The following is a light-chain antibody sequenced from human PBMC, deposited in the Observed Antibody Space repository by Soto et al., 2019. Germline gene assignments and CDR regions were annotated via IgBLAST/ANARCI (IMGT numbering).Light chain of an antibody. J-gene: IGKJ5*01. CDR1: QGIYNY. V-gene: IGKV1-27*01. Sequence: DIQMTQSPSSLSASVGDRVTITCRASQGIYNYLAWYQQKPGKAPKLLIYAASTLEAGVPSRFSGSGSGTDFTLTISSLQPEDGATYYCQKYNSALLTFGQGTRLEIK. CDR3: QKYNSALLT. CDR2: AAS.